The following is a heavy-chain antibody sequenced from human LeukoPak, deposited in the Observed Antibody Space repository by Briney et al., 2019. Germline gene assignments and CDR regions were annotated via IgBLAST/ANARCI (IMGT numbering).Heavy chain of an antibody. D-gene: IGHD4-17*01. CDR2: IYHSGST. CDR3: ARGNGDYPY. V-gene: IGHV4-38-2*01. J-gene: IGHJ4*02. Sequence: SETLSLTCAVSGYSISSGYYWGWIRQPPGKGLEWIGSIYHSGSTYYNPSLKSRVTISVDTSKNQLSLKLSSVTATDTAVYYCARGNGDYPYWGQGTLVTVSS. CDR1: GYSISSGYY.